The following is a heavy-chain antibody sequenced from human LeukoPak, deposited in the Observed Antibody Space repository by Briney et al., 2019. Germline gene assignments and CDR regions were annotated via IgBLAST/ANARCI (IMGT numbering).Heavy chain of an antibody. V-gene: IGHV3-9*01. CDR3: AKDLPRSGWYYFDY. CDR2: ISWNSGSI. J-gene: IGHJ4*02. D-gene: IGHD6-19*01. Sequence: GGSLRLSCADSGFTFDDYAMHWVRQAPGRGLEWVSGISWNSGSIGYADSVKGRFTISRDNAKNSLYLQMNSLRAEDTALYYCAKDLPRSGWYYFDYWGQGTLVTVSS. CDR1: GFTFDDYA.